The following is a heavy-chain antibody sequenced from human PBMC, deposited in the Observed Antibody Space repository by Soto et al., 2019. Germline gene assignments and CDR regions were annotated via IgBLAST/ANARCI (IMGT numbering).Heavy chain of an antibody. CDR1: ALTFSSHA. V-gene: IGHV3-23*01. CDR3: AKPMSTRTHG. CDR2: IKPSDGTT. Sequence: PGGSLRLSCAASALTFSSHAMNWFRQAPGQGLEWISGIKPSDGTTYYADSVKGRFTISRDNSKNTLYLQMNGLRAEDTALYDCAKPMSTRTHGRGKRTHVTVAS. D-gene: IGHD1-1*01. J-gene: IGHJ6*04.